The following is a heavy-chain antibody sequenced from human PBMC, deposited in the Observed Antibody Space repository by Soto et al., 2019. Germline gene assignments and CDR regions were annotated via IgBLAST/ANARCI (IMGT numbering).Heavy chain of an antibody. CDR2: TYYRSKWYN. CDR1: GDSVSSNSAA. CDR3: AREATYYYDSSGYYSAYYYGMDV. Sequence: SQTLSLTCAISGDSVSSNSAAWNWIRQSPSRDLEWLGRTYYRSKWYNDYAVSVKSRITINPDTSKNQFSLQLNSVTPEDTAVYYCAREATYYYDSSGYYSAYYYGMDVWGQGTTVTVSS. J-gene: IGHJ6*02. D-gene: IGHD3-22*01. V-gene: IGHV6-1*01.